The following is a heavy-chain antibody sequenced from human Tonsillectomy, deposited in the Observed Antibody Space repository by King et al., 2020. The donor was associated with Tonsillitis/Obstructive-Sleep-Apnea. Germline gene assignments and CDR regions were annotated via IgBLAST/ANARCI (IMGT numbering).Heavy chain of an antibody. J-gene: IGHJ6*03. V-gene: IGHV5-51*01. CDR3: ARIGCSSTSCHDYYYYYYMDV. CDR2: IYPGDSDT. D-gene: IGHD2-2*01. Sequence: QLVQSGAEVKKPGESLKISCKGSGYIFTSYWIGWVRQMPGKGLEWRGIIYPGDSDTRYSPSFQGQVTISADKSISTAYLQWSSLKVSDTAMYYCARIGCSSTSCHDYYYYYYMDVWGKGTTVTVSS. CDR1: GYIFTSYW.